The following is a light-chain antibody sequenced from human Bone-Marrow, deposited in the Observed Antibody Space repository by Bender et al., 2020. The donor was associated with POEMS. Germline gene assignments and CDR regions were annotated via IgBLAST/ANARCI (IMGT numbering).Light chain of an antibody. J-gene: IGLJ3*02. CDR3: AEWEDSLNGWV. CDR1: SSNIGTNP. Sequence: QSVLTQPPSASGTPGQRVTISCSGSSSNIGTNPVNWYQQLPGTAPKLLININNQRPSGVPDRSSGSTSGTSASLAIGGLQSEEEADYYCAEWEDSLNGWVFGGGTKLTVL. CDR2: INN. V-gene: IGLV1-44*01.